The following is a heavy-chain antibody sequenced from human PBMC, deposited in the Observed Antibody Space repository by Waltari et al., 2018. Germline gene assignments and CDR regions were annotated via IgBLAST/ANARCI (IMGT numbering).Heavy chain of an antibody. CDR2: RSYDGSNN. V-gene: IGHV3-30*18. D-gene: IGHD4-17*01. CDR1: GFHFSRYG. J-gene: IGHJ3*02. Sequence: QVQLVESGGGVVQPGRSLRLSCPAAGFHFSRYGIQWVRRAAVKGLEWVAVRSYDGSNNYYADSVKGRITISRDNSTNTLYPQMQSLRAEDTAVYYCAKGIGVMTTVVTLHIWGQGTMVTVSS. CDR3: AKGIGVMTTVVTLHI.